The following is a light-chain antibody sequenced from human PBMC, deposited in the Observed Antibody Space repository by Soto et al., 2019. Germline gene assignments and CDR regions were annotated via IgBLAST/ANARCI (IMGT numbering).Light chain of an antibody. J-gene: IGKJ4*01. CDR2: GAS. CDR1: QSVSSRY. CDR3: QQYDSSPPGLT. Sequence: EIVLTQSAGTLSLSPGERATLSCRASQSVSSRYLAWYQQKPGQAPRLLIYGASSRATGIPDRFSGSGSGTDFTLTISRLEPEDFAVYYCQQYDSSPPGLTFGGGTKVEIK. V-gene: IGKV3-20*01.